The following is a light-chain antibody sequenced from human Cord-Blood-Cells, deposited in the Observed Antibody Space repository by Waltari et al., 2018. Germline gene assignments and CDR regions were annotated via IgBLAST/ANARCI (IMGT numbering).Light chain of an antibody. CDR2: GAS. CDR3: QQSYSTPPT. Sequence: DIQMTQSPSSLSASVGDRVTITCRASQSISSYLNWYQQKPGKAPKLLIYGASSLQSEVPSRFSGSGSGTDFTLTISSLQPEDFATYYCQQSYSTPPTFGQGTKLEIK. V-gene: IGKV1-39*01. J-gene: IGKJ2*01. CDR1: QSISSY.